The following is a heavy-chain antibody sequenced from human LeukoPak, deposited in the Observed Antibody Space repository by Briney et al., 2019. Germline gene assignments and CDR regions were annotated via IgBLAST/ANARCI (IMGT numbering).Heavy chain of an antibody. Sequence: GGSLRLSCAASGFTFSSSWMHWVRHAPGKGLEWVSRINSDGSPTNYADSVKGRFTISTDNAKNTLYLQMNSLRAEDTAVYYCARDISGRYDYWGQGTLVTVSS. V-gene: IGHV3-74*01. CDR1: GFTFSSSW. CDR3: ARDISGRYDY. D-gene: IGHD1-26*01. J-gene: IGHJ4*02. CDR2: INSDGSPT.